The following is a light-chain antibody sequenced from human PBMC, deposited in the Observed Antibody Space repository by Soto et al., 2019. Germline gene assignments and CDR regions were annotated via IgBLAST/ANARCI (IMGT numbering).Light chain of an antibody. CDR3: QQFNSYPIT. CDR1: QGISSA. V-gene: IGKV1-13*02. Sequence: AIQLTQSPSSLSASVGDRVTITCRASQGISSALAWYQQKPGKAPKLLIYDASSLESGVPSRFGGSGSGTDFTLTISSLQPEDFATYDCQQFNSYPITFGQGTRLEIK. J-gene: IGKJ5*01. CDR2: DAS.